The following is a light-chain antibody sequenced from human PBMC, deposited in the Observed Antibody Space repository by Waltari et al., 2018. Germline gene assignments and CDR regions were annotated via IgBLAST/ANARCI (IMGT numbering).Light chain of an antibody. CDR3: SSDAGSNNFAV. CDR2: EVS. V-gene: IGLV2-8*01. CDR1: SSDVGGYNY. Sequence: QSALTQPPSASGSPGQSVTISCTGTSSDVGGYNYVSWYQQHPGKAPKLMIYEVSKRPSGVPDRISGSKSGNTASLTVSGLQAEDEADYYCSSDAGSNNFAVFGGGTKLTVL. J-gene: IGLJ2*01.